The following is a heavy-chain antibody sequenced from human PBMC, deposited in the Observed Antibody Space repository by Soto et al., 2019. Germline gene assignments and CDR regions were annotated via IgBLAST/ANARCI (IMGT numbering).Heavy chain of an antibody. CDR1: GFTFSSYA. CDR3: ARAPCSGGSCERLYFDY. CDR2: ISYDGSNK. D-gene: IGHD2-15*01. J-gene: IGHJ4*02. V-gene: IGHV3-30-3*01. Sequence: PVGSLRLSCAASGFTFSSYAMHWVRQAPGKGLEWVAVISYDGSNKYYADSVKGRFTISRDNSKNTLYLQMNSLRAEDTAVYYCARAPCSGGSCERLYFDYWGQGTLVTVSS.